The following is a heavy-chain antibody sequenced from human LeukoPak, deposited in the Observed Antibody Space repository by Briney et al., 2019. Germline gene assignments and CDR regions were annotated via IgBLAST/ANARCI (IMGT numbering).Heavy chain of an antibody. CDR1: GFTFSSYE. V-gene: IGHV3-48*03. CDR2: ISSSGSTI. Sequence: GGSLRLSCAASGFTFSSYEMNWVRQAPGKGLEWVSYISSSGSTIYYADSVKGRLTISRDNAKNSLYLQMNSLRAEDTAVYYCARVGRRYFDWLMGYYYGMDVWGQGTTVTVSS. CDR3: ARVGRRYFDWLMGYYYGMDV. D-gene: IGHD3-9*01. J-gene: IGHJ6*02.